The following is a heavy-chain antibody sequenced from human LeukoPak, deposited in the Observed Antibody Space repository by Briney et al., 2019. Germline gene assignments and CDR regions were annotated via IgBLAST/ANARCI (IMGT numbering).Heavy chain of an antibody. CDR2: IYYSGST. J-gene: IGHJ4*02. V-gene: IGHV4-30-4*08. CDR3: ARGVPAATLDY. CDR1: GGSISSGDHY. D-gene: IGHD2-15*01. Sequence: PSQTLSLTCTVSGGSISSGDHYWGWIRQPPGKGLEYIGYIYYSGSTYYNPSLKSRVTISVDTSKNQFSLKLSSVTAADTAVYYCARGVPAATLDYWGQGTPVTVSS.